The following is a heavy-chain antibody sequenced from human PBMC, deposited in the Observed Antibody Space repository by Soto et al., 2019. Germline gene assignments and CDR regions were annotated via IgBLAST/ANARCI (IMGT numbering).Heavy chain of an antibody. Sequence: QLQLVESGGGVVQPGRSLRLSCAASGFTFSSYAMHWVRQAPGKGLEWVAAISIDGSEKYYVDSVKGRCTISRDNSKSTLYVQMNSLRAEDTAVYYGAKVGGYDGYEPIASWGQGTLVTVSS. D-gene: IGHD5-12*01. J-gene: IGHJ4*02. CDR2: ISIDGSEK. V-gene: IGHV3-30*18. CDR3: AKVGGYDGYEPIAS. CDR1: GFTFSSYA.